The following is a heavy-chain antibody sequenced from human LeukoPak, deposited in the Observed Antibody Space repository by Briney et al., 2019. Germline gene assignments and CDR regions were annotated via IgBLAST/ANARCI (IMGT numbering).Heavy chain of an antibody. CDR2: XXXXSSYT. Sequence: PGGSLRLSCAASGFTFSDYYMSWIRQAPGXXXXXXXXXXXXSSYTXXXNSVXGRXTXSRDNAKNSLYLQMNSLRAEDTAVYYCARVHYDILTGYSPHFDYWGQGTLVTVSS. CDR3: ARVHYDILTGYSPHFDY. V-gene: IGHV3-11*05. J-gene: IGHJ4*02. D-gene: IGHD3-9*01. CDR1: GFTFSDYY.